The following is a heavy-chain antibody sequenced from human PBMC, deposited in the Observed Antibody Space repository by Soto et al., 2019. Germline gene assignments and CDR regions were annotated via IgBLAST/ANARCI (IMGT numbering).Heavy chain of an antibody. CDR3: ARVNGYCSSTSCYTPFGAFDI. Sequence: QVQLVESGGGVVQPGRSLRLSCAASGFTFSSYAMHWVRQAPGKGLEWVAVISYDGSNKYYADSVKGRFTISRDNSKNTLYLQMNSLRAEDTAVYYCARVNGYCSSTSCYTPFGAFDIWGQGTMVTVSS. CDR2: ISYDGSNK. V-gene: IGHV3-30-3*01. D-gene: IGHD2-2*02. J-gene: IGHJ3*02. CDR1: GFTFSSYA.